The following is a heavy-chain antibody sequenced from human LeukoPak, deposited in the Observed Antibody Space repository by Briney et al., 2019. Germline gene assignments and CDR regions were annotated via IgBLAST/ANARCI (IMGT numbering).Heavy chain of an antibody. V-gene: IGHV3-30*03. CDR2: ISYDGSNK. CDR1: GFPLSDAW. D-gene: IGHD2-2*02. Sequence: GGSLRLSCAVSGFPLSDAWMNWVRQAPGKGLEWVAVISYDGSNKYYADSVKGRFTISRDNSKDTLYLQVNSLRAEDTAVYYCARDLRHQLLYCLDYWGQGTLVTVSS. J-gene: IGHJ4*02. CDR3: ARDLRHQLLYCLDY.